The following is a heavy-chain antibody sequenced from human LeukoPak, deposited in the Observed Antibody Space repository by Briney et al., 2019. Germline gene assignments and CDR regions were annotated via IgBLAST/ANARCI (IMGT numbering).Heavy chain of an antibody. CDR1: GGSFSGYY. CDR3: ARGRITMVRGGYYYMDV. Sequence: SETLSLTCAVYGGSFSGYYWSWIRQPPGKGLEWIGEINHSGSTNYNPSLKSRVTISVDTSKNQFSLKLSSVTAADTAVYYCARGRITMVRGGYYYMDVWGTGTTVTVSS. J-gene: IGHJ6*03. D-gene: IGHD3-10*01. V-gene: IGHV4-34*01. CDR2: INHSGST.